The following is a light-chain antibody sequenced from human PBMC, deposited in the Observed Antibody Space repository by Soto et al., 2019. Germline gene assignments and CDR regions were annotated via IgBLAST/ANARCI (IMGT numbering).Light chain of an antibody. CDR1: QSVSSN. CDR2: DVS. J-gene: IGKJ1*01. Sequence: EIMMTQSPGTLSASPGERATLSCRASQSVSSNLAWYQQKPGQAPRLLIYDVSTRATGIPARFSGSGSGTEFTLTISSRQSEDFAVYYCQQYNKWHLTFGQGTKVEIK. V-gene: IGKV3-15*01. CDR3: QQYNKWHLT.